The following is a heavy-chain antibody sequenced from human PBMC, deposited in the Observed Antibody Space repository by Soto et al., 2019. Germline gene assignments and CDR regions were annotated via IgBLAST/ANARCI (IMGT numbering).Heavy chain of an antibody. V-gene: IGHV3-30-3*01. D-gene: IGHD1-7*01. CDR2: ISYDGSNK. CDR3: ATTYNWNYVGSS. Sequence: PGGSLRLSCAASGFTFSSYAMHWVRQAPGKGLEWVAVISYDGSNKYYADSVKGRFTISRDNSKNTLYLQMNSLRAEDTAVYYCATTYNWNYVGSSWGQGTLVTV. CDR1: GFTFSSYA. J-gene: IGHJ5*02.